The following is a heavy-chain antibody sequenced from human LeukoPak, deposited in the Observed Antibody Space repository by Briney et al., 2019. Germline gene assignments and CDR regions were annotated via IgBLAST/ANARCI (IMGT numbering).Heavy chain of an antibody. J-gene: IGHJ6*03. CDR2: ISSSGSTI. D-gene: IGHD3-3*01. V-gene: IGHV3-48*03. Sequence: GGSLRLSCAASGFTFSSYEMNWVRQAPGKGLEWVSYISSSGSTIYYADSVKGRFTISRDNSKNTLYLQMNSLRAEDTAVYYCARDPSYYDFWSGYLRYYMDVWGKGTTVTVSS. CDR3: ARDPSYYDFWSGYLRYYMDV. CDR1: GFTFSSYE.